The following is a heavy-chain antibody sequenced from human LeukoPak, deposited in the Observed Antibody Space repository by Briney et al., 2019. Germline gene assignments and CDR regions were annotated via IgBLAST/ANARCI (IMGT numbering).Heavy chain of an antibody. CDR2: IYSGGST. CDR1: GFTVSSNY. J-gene: IGHJ6*03. V-gene: IGHV3-66*02. CDR3: ARDAYSSSSDRYYYYMDV. Sequence: TGGSLRLSCAASGFTVSSNYMSWVRQAPGKGLEWVSVIYSGGSTYYADSVKGRFTISRDNSKNTLYLQMNSLRAEDTAVYYCARDAYSSSSDRYYYYMDVWGKGTTVTVSS. D-gene: IGHD6-6*01.